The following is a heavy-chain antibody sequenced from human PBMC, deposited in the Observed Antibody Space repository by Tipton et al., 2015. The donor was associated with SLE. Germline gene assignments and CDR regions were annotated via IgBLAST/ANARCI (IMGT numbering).Heavy chain of an antibody. Sequence: LRLSCTVSGGSISSYYWSWIRQPPGKGLEWIGYIYYSGSTNYNPSLKSRVTISVDTSKNQFSLKLSSVTAADTAVYYCARDGKSGGSCYSDYWGQGTLVTVSS. J-gene: IGHJ4*02. CDR1: GGSISSYY. V-gene: IGHV4-59*12. D-gene: IGHD2-15*01. CDR3: ARDGKSGGSCYSDY. CDR2: IYYSGST.